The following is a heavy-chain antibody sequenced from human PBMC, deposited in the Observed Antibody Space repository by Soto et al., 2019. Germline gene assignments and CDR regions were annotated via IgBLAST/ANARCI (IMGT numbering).Heavy chain of an antibody. CDR1: GYTFTSYD. J-gene: IGHJ6*02. CDR3: ARDKSFNHTSTNDMDA. CDR2: ISAKHGNT. V-gene: IGHV1-18*01. D-gene: IGHD2-2*01. Sequence: ASVKVSCKASGYTFTSYDINWVRQATGQGLEWMGWISAKHGNTHYAQKLQGRVTMTTDTSTSTAYMELRSLTSDDTAVYYCARDKSFNHTSTNDMDARALGPTLTVSS.